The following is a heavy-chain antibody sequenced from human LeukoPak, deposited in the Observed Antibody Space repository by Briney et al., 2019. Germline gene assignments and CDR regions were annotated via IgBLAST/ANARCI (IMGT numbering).Heavy chain of an antibody. J-gene: IGHJ4*02. CDR3: ATEGGRSGLGVLDY. D-gene: IGHD2-15*01. CDR1: GFTFSNVW. Sequence: GGSLRLSCEASGFTFSNVWMGWVRQAPGKGLEWVANIRQDGGEQYYMDSVKGRFTISRDNGKNSAYLQRNSLRVEDTAVYYCATEGGRSGLGVLDYWGQGTLVTVSS. CDR2: IRQDGGEQ. V-gene: IGHV3-7*01.